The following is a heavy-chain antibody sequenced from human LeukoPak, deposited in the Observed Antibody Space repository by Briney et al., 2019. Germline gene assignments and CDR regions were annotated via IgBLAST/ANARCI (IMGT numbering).Heavy chain of an antibody. CDR2: ISYDGSNK. CDR3: AREAEVAGTESPYFDY. J-gene: IGHJ4*02. V-gene: IGHV3-30*03. CDR1: GFTFSSYG. Sequence: PGGSLRLSCAASGFTFSSYGMHWVRQAPGKGLEWVAVISYDGSNKYYADSVKGRFTISRDNSKNTLYLQMNSLRAEDTAVYYCAREAEVAGTESPYFDYWGQGTLVTVSS. D-gene: IGHD6-19*01.